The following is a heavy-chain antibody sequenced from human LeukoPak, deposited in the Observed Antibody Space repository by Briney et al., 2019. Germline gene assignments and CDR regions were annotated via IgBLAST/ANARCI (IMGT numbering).Heavy chain of an antibody. CDR3: ARGPCSSTSWPPCYYYYMDV. J-gene: IGHJ6*03. CDR1: GFIFSSYA. Sequence: GSLRLSCAASGFIFSSYAMSWVRQAPGKGLEWIGYIYYSGSTNYNPSLKSRVTISVDTSKNQFSLKLSSVTAADTAVYYCARGPCSSTSWPPCYYYYMDVWGKGTTVTVSS. D-gene: IGHD2-2*01. CDR2: IYYSGST. V-gene: IGHV4-59*01.